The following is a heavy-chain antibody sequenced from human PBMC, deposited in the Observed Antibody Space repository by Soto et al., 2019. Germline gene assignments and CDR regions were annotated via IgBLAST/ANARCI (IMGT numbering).Heavy chain of an antibody. V-gene: IGHV3-66*01. CDR2: IYSGGST. J-gene: IGHJ3*02. CDR1: GFTVSSNY. CDR3: ARDRGIVVVPAAFPDAFDI. D-gene: IGHD2-2*01. Sequence: GGSLRLSCAASGFTVSSNYMSWVRQAPGKGLEWVSVIYSGGSTYYADSVKGRFTISRDNSKNTLYLQMNSLRAEDTAVYYCARDRGIVVVPAAFPDAFDIWGQGTMVTVSS.